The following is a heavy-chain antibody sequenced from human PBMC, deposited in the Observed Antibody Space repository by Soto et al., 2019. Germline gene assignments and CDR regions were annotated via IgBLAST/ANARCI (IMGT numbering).Heavy chain of an antibody. Sequence: ASVKVSCKASGGTFSSYTISWVRQAPGQGLEWMGRIIPILGIANYAQKFQGRVTITADKSTSTAYMELSSLRSEDTAVYYCARDGSPTYYDILTASLPAEYSQHWGQAPWLPSPQ. CDR3: ARDGSPTYYDILTASLPAEYSQH. J-gene: IGHJ1*01. V-gene: IGHV1-69*04. CDR1: GGTFSSYT. D-gene: IGHD3-9*01. CDR2: IIPILGIA.